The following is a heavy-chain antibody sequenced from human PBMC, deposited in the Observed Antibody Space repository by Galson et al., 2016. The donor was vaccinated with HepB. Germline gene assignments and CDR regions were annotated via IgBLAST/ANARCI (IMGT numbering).Heavy chain of an antibody. J-gene: IGHJ4*02. CDR1: GASVSSTGYY. D-gene: IGHD4-17*01. CDR3: ACDSTYGNF. V-gene: IGHV4-61*08. Sequence: SETLYLTCTVSGASVSSTGYYWSWIRQPPGKGLEWIGYIFYFDHTNYNPSLKSRVTISVDTSKNQFSLKLNSVTAADTAGYSCACDSTYGNFWGQGTLATVSS. CDR2: IFYFDHT.